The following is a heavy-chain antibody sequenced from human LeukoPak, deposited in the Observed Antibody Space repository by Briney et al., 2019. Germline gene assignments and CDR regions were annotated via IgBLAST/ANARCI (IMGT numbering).Heavy chain of an antibody. D-gene: IGHD6-19*01. V-gene: IGHV1-46*01. Sequence: ASVKVSCKASGYTFTSYYMHWVRQAPGEGLEWMGIINPSGGSTSYAQKFQGRVTMTRDMSTSTVYMELSSLRSDDTAVYYCARGLAVAGVTFDYWGQGTLVTVSS. CDR1: GYTFTSYY. CDR3: ARGLAVAGVTFDY. CDR2: INPSGGST. J-gene: IGHJ4*02.